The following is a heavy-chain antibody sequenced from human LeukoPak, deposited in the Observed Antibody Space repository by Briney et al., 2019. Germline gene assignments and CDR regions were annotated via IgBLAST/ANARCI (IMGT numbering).Heavy chain of an antibody. Sequence: SETLSLTCTVSGGSISSYYWSWIRQPPGKGLEWIGYIYYSGETNYNPSLKSRVTLPVHTSKNQFSLKLSSVTAADTAVYYCARHGDGYNWSPWDYWGQGTLVTVSS. CDR2: IYYSGET. J-gene: IGHJ4*02. V-gene: IGHV4-59*08. CDR1: GGSISSYY. D-gene: IGHD5-24*01. CDR3: ARHGDGYNWSPWDY.